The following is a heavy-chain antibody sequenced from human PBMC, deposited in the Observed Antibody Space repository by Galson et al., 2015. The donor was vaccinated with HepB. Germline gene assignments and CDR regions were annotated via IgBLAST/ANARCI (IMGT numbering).Heavy chain of an antibody. CDR3: ARRGSRSYYYYGMDV. CDR1: GYSFTSYW. CDR2: IQPGDSDT. J-gene: IGHJ6*02. V-gene: IGHV5-51*03. D-gene: IGHD3-16*01. Sequence: QSGAEVKKSGESLKISCKGSGYSFTSYWIVWVRQRPGKGLEWMGIIQPGDSDTRYSPSFRGQVTISADKSIGTAYLQWSSLKASDSAMYYCARRGSRSYYYYGMDVWGQGTTVTVSS.